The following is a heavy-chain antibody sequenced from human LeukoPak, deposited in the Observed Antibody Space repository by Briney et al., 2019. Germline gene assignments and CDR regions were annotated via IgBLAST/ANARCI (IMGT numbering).Heavy chain of an antibody. Sequence: GGSLRLSCAASGFTFSSYAMSWVRQAPGKGLEWVSAISGSGGSTYYADSVKGRFTISRDNSKNTLYLQMDSLRAEDTAVYYCAKPPGYMGATYFDYWGQGTLVTVSS. J-gene: IGHJ4*02. CDR1: GFTFSSYA. CDR2: ISGSGGST. D-gene: IGHD1-26*01. V-gene: IGHV3-23*01. CDR3: AKPPGYMGATYFDY.